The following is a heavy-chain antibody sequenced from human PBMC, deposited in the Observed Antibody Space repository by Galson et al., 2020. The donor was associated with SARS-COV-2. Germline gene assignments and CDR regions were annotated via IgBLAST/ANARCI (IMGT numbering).Heavy chain of an antibody. CDR3: ARSNGGGYVGGFGY. V-gene: IGHV3-30*04. Sequence: GGSLRLSCAASGFTFSSYAMHWVRQAPGKGLEWVAVISYDGSNKYYADSVKGRFTISRDNSKNTLYLQMNSLRAEDTAVYYCARSNGGGYVGGFGYWGQGTLVTVSS. D-gene: IGHD5-12*01. CDR1: GFTFSSYA. CDR2: ISYDGSNK. J-gene: IGHJ4*02.